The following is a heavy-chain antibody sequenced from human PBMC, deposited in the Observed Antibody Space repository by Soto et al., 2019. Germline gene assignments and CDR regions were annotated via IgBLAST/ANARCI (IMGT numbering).Heavy chain of an antibody. CDR2: IYYSGST. V-gene: IGHV4-59*01. Sequence: PSETLSLTCTVSGGSISCYYWSWIRQPPGKGLEWIGYIYYSGSTDYNPSLKSRVTISVDTSKNQFSLKLSSVTAADTAVYYCARGVVIIPLYYYYYMDVWGKGTTVTVSS. CDR1: GGSISCYY. CDR3: ARGVVIIPLYYYYYMDV. J-gene: IGHJ6*03. D-gene: IGHD3-3*01.